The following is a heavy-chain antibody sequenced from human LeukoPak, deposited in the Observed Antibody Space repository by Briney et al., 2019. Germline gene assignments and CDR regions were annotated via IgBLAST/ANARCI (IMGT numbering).Heavy chain of an antibody. J-gene: IGHJ4*02. CDR2: IYPGDSDT. CDR1: GYSFTSYW. D-gene: IGHD6-13*01. V-gene: IGHV5-51*01. CDR3: ARLQYSSSWYYFDY. Sequence: GESLKISCKDSGYSFTSYWIGWVRQMPGEDLEWMGIIYPGDSDTRYSPSFQGQVTISADKSISTAYLQWSSLRASDTAMYYCARLQYSSSWYYFDYWGQGTLVTVSS.